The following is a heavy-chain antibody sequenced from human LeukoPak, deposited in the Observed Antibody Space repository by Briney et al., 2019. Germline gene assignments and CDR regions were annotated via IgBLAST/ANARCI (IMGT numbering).Heavy chain of an antibody. J-gene: IGHJ6*02. CDR1: GFTFSSYA. Sequence: GGSLRLSCAASGFTFSSYAMSWVRQAPGKGLEWVSAISGSGGSTYYADSVKGRFTISRDNSKNTLYLQMNSLRAEDTAVYYCARDRSSSVGMDVWGQGTTVTVSS. CDR2: ISGSGGST. CDR3: ARDRSSSVGMDV. V-gene: IGHV3-23*01. D-gene: IGHD6-13*01.